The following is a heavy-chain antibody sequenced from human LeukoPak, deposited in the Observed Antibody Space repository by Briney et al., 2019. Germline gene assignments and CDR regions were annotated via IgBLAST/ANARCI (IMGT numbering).Heavy chain of an antibody. J-gene: IGHJ4*02. CDR1: VGTFSSYA. D-gene: IGHD3-10*01. CDR3: ARGLITMVRGVIYSGLDY. CDR2: IIPILGIA. V-gene: IGHV1-69*04. Sequence: SVKVSCKASVGTFSSYAISWVRQAPGQGLELMGMIIPILGIANYAQKFQGRVTITADKSTSTAYMELSSLRSEDTAVYYCARGLITMVRGVIYSGLDYWGQGTLVTVSP.